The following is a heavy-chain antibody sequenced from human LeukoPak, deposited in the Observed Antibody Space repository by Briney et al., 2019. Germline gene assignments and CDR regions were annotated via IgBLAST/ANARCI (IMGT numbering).Heavy chain of an antibody. J-gene: IGHJ4*02. CDR1: GFTFDDYA. CDR3: AKDYGDYDY. D-gene: IGHD4-17*01. Sequence: PGGSLRLSCAASGFTFDDYAMHWVRQAPGKGLEWVSGISWNSGSIGYADSVKGRFTTSRDNAKNSLYLQMNSLRAEDTALYYCAKDYGDYDYWGQGTLVTVSS. CDR2: ISWNSGSI. V-gene: IGHV3-9*01.